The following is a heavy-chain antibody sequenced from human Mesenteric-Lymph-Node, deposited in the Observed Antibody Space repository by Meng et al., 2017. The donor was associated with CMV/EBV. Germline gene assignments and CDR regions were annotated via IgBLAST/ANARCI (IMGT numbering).Heavy chain of an antibody. Sequence: GESLKISCAASGFTFSSYWMHRVRQAPGKGLVWVSRINNDGSSTSYADSVKGRFTISRDNAKNTLYLQMNSLRAEDTAVYYCARETEYDFWSGPWGYWGQGTLVTVSS. CDR3: ARETEYDFWSGPWGY. CDR1: GFTFSSYW. J-gene: IGHJ4*02. CDR2: INNDGSST. V-gene: IGHV3-74*01. D-gene: IGHD3-3*01.